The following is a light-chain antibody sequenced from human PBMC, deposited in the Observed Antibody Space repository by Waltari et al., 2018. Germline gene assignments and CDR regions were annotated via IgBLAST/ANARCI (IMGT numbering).Light chain of an antibody. CDR1: QSGSSSY. J-gene: IGKJ2*01. CDR2: GAS. V-gene: IGKV3-20*01. CDR3: QHHGSPAAT. Sequence: EIVLTQSPGTLSLSPGERDTLSCRASQSGSSSYLAWYQQKPGQAPRLLIYGASSRATGIPAGFSGSGSGTELTRRSSRVGPEHFAGYYCQHHGSPAATFRQGTKWDIK.